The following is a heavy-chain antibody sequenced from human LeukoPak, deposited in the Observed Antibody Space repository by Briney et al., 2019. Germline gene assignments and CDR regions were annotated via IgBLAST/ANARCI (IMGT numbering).Heavy chain of an antibody. CDR3: ARDADFWKGSGWFDP. Sequence: GGSLRLSCAASGFTFSSYAMHWVRQAPGKGLEWVAAISYDGSNKYYADSVKGRFTISRDNSKNTLYLQMNSLRAEDTAVYYCARDADFWKGSGWFDPWGQGTLVTVSS. D-gene: IGHD3-3*01. CDR2: ISYDGSNK. J-gene: IGHJ5*02. CDR1: GFTFSSYA. V-gene: IGHV3-30-3*01.